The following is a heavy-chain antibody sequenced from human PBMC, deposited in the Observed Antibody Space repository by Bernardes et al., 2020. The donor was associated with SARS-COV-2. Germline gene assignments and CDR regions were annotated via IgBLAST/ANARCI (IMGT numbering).Heavy chain of an antibody. CDR1: GFTFMNYW. V-gene: IGHV3-7*04. Sequence: GGSLRLSCAASGFTFMNYWMSWVRQAPGKGLEWVAKINKDGGEKYYVDSGKGRFTISRDNARNSLYRLVNSLRAEDTAVYYCARGAYMFGYDLWGQGTLVSVSS. J-gene: IGHJ5*02. D-gene: IGHD3-3*02. CDR3: ARGAYMFGYDL. CDR2: INKDGGEK.